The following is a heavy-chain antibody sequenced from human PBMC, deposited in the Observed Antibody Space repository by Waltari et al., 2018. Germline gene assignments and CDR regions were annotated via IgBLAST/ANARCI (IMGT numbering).Heavy chain of an antibody. Sequence: EVQLVESGGGSVQPGGSLRLSCAASGFSFSSNWMSWVRQAPGKGLEWVASIKQDGSEEYYGDSVKGRFTISRDNAKNALYLQMNNLRVEDTAIYYCARAYHWGQGTLVTVSS. J-gene: IGHJ5*02. CDR3: ARAYH. CDR2: IKQDGSEE. V-gene: IGHV3-7*02. CDR1: GFSFSSNW.